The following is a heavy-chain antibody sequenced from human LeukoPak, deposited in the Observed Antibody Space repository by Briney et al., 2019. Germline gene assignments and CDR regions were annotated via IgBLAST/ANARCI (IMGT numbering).Heavy chain of an antibody. Sequence: PGGSLRLSCAASGFTFSSYAMHWVRQAPGKGLEWVAVISYDGSNKYYADSVKGRFTISRDNSKNTLYLQMNSLRAEDTAVYYCARPLLSDDAFDIWGQATMVTVSS. CDR2: ISYDGSNK. J-gene: IGHJ3*02. V-gene: IGHV3-30*04. D-gene: IGHD2/OR15-2a*01. CDR3: ARPLLSDDAFDI. CDR1: GFTFSSYA.